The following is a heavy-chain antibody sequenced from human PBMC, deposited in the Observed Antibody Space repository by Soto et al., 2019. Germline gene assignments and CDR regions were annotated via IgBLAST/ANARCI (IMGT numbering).Heavy chain of an antibody. CDR2: FYYSGST. V-gene: IGHV4-39*07. J-gene: IGHJ4*02. D-gene: IGHD2-15*01. Sequence: PSETLSLTCTVSGGSISSSSYYWGWIRQPPGKGLEWIGSFYYSGSTYYNPSLESRVTITIDTSKNQFSLKLSSVTAADTAVYYCARVGDSNYRGTFGYWGQGTLVTVSS. CDR3: ARVGDSNYRGTFGY. CDR1: GGSISSSSYY.